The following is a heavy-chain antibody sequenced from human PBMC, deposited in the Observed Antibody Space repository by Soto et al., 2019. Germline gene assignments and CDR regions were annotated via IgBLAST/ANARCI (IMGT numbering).Heavy chain of an antibody. CDR3: TTDPTQTIREGGPCYSVQTKMHDS. CDR2: IKSRIAGGTT. D-gene: IGHD2-15*01. CDR1: GFTFNNGW. J-gene: IGHJ4*02. Sequence: EVQLVESGGGLVKPGGSLRLSCAASGFTFNNGWMNWVRQAPGKGLEWVVRIKSRIAGGTTDYSAPVQGRFTISRDDSKDSLYLQMNSLKSQDTGVYYSTTDPTQTIREGGPCYSVQTKMHDSWGQGNLFTVSS. V-gene: IGHV3-15*01.